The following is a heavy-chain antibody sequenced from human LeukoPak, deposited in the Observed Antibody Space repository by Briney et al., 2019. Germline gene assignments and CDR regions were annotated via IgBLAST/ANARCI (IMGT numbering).Heavy chain of an antibody. D-gene: IGHD1-26*01. J-gene: IGHJ3*02. CDR1: GYTFTSYG. CDR3: GRVGWASDASDI. Sequence: GASVKVSCKASGYTFTSYGISWVRQAPGQGLEWVGWISTYSGDTKYAEKVQDRVTMTTDTSTSTAYMEVRSLRSDDTAVYYCGRVGWASDASDIWGQGTMVTVSS. CDR2: ISTYSGDT. V-gene: IGHV1-18*01.